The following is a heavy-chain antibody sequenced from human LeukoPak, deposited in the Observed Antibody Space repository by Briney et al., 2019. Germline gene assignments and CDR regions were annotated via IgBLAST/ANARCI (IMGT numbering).Heavy chain of an antibody. Sequence: ASVKVSCKASGYTFTSYGTSWVRQAPGQGLEWMGWISAYNGNTNYAQKLQGRVTMITDTSTSTAYMELRSLRSDDTAVYYCASGAQTSSAYYYYYYYMDVWGKGTTVTVSS. CDR3: ASGAQTSSAYYYYYYYMDV. V-gene: IGHV1-18*01. CDR2: ISAYNGNT. D-gene: IGHD4/OR15-4a*01. J-gene: IGHJ6*03. CDR1: GYTFTSYG.